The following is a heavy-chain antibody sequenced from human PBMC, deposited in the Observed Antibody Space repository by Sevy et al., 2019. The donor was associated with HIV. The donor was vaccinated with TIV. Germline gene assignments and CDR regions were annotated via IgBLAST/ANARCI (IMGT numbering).Heavy chain of an antibody. CDR1: GYTFTSYG. D-gene: IGHD6-19*01. V-gene: IGHV1-18*01. Sequence: ASVKVSCKASGYTFTSYGISWVRQAPGQGLEWMGWISAYNGNTNYAQKHQGRVTMTTDTSTSTAYMEPRSLRADDTAVYYCAREELRVIAVPTTDYYGMDVWGQGTTVTVSS. CDR2: ISAYNGNT. CDR3: AREELRVIAVPTTDYYGMDV. J-gene: IGHJ6*02.